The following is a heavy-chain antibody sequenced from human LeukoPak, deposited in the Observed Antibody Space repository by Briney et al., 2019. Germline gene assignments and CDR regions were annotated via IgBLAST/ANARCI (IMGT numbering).Heavy chain of an antibody. CDR1: GFTFSSYA. J-gene: IGHJ5*02. CDR2: ISGSGGST. Sequence: QPGGSLRLSRAASGFTFSSYAMSWVRQAPGKGLEWVSAISGSGGSTYYADSVKGRFTISRDNSKNTLYLQMNSLRAEDTAVYYCAKVLTFDYAGNWFDPWGQGTLVTVSS. V-gene: IGHV3-23*01. D-gene: IGHD3-9*01. CDR3: AKVLTFDYAGNWFDP.